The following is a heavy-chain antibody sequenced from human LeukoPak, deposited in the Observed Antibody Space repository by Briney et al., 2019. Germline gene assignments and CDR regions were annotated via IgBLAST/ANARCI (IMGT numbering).Heavy chain of an antibody. CDR2: ISARNGNR. D-gene: IGHD5-24*01. J-gene: IGHJ4*02. V-gene: IGHV1-18*01. Sequence: ASVKVSCKTSGYSFSSYGFSWVRQAPGQGLEWMAWISARNGNRNFAQKFQDRVLLTTDTSTKTAYMELRSLKSDDTAVYYCARDGDGHNYGLIDFWGQGTLVSVSS. CDR1: GYSFSSYG. CDR3: ARDGDGHNYGLIDF.